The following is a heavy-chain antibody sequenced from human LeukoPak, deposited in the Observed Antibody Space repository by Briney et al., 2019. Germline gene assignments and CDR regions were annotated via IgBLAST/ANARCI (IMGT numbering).Heavy chain of an antibody. CDR3: ARMYGSGSSP. CDR2: ISSRGNTI. J-gene: IGHJ5*02. V-gene: IGHV3-48*03. CDR1: GLTFSSYA. Sequence: PGGSLRLSCAASGLTFSSYAMSWVRQAPGKGLEWVSYISSRGNTIYYADSLKGRFTISRDNAKNSLYLQMNSLRAEDTAVYYCARMYGSGSSPWGQGTLVTVSS. D-gene: IGHD3-10*01.